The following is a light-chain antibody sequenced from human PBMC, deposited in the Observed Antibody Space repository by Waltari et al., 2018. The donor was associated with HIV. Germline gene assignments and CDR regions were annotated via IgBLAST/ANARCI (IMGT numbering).Light chain of an antibody. CDR2: GDN. CDR1: PLEKKS. J-gene: IGLJ1*01. Sequence: SYELTQPPSVSVSPQQTATIICSGTPLEKKSDYWDRQKSGQAPMLVIYGDNHLPSGIPDRFSACRSGTVATLTISGAQVEYEGDYYCYSTEGDDSHRGVFGTGTTVTVL. CDR3: YSTEGDDSHRGV. V-gene: IGLV3-10*01.